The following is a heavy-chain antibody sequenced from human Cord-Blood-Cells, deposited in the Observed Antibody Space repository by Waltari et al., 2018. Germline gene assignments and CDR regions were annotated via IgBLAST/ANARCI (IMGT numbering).Heavy chain of an antibody. J-gene: IGHJ6*03. Sequence: QVQLVESGGGVVQPGRSLRLSCAASGFTFSSYRMHWVRQAPGKGLEWVAVISYDGSNKYYADSVKGRFTISRDNSKNTLYLQMNSLRAEDTAVYYCAKGYYMDVWGKGTTVTVSS. CDR3: AKGYYMDV. CDR2: ISYDGSNK. CDR1: GFTFSSYR. V-gene: IGHV3-30*18.